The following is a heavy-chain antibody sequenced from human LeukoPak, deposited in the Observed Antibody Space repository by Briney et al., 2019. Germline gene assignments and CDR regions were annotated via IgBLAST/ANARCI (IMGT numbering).Heavy chain of an antibody. CDR2: IYPGDSET. CDR3: ARGRGYCSSSSCYDFDY. Sequence: PGESLKISGTGSGYSFSDYWIAWVRQMPGKGLEWMGIIYPGDSETTYSPSFQGQVTISADKSITTHFLQWSSLKASDTAMYYCARGRGYCSSSSCYDFDYWGQGTLVTVSS. V-gene: IGHV5-51*01. CDR1: GYSFSDYW. J-gene: IGHJ4*02. D-gene: IGHD2-2*01.